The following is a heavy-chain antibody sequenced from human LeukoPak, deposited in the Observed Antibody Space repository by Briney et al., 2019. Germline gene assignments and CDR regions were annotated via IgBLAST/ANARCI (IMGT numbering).Heavy chain of an antibody. J-gene: IGHJ4*02. CDR1: GDSVSSNSAA. CDR3: ARARGPVPAAEPFDY. V-gene: IGHV6-1*01. CDR2: TYYRSKWYN. D-gene: IGHD2-2*01. Sequence: SQTLSLTCAISGDSVSSNSAAWNWIRQSPSRGLEWLGRTYYRSKWYNDYAVSVKSRITINPDTSKNQFSLQLNSVTPEDTAVYYCARARGPVPAAEPFDYWGQGALVTVSS.